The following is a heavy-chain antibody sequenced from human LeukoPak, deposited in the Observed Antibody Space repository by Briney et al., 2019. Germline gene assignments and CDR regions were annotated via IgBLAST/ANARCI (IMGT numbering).Heavy chain of an antibody. D-gene: IGHD5-18*01. Sequence: SVKVSCKASGGTFSSYTISWVRQAPGQGLERMGRIIPILGIANYAQKFQGRVTITADKSTSTAYMELSSLRSEDTAVYYCARAPGYSYGPFDYWGQGTLVTVSS. V-gene: IGHV1-69*02. J-gene: IGHJ4*02. CDR1: GGTFSSYT. CDR2: IIPILGIA. CDR3: ARAPGYSYGPFDY.